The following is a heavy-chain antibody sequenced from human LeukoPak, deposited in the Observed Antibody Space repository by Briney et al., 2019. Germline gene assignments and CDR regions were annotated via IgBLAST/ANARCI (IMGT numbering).Heavy chain of an antibody. CDR3: ARGAERLRRFWYFDL. V-gene: IGHV4-30-2*01. D-gene: IGHD4-17*01. Sequence: PSQTLSLTCTVSGGSISSGGYYWSWIRQPPGKGLEWIGEINHSGSTNYNPSLKSRVTISVDTSKNQFSLKLSSVTAADTAVYYCARGAERLRRFWYFDLWGRGTLVTVSS. CDR1: GGSISSGGYY. J-gene: IGHJ2*01. CDR2: INHSGST.